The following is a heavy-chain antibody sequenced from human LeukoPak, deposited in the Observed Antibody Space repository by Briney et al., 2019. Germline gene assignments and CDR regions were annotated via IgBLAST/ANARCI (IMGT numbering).Heavy chain of an antibody. V-gene: IGHV3-15*01. CDR3: AAQGGSGDLRY. CDR2: IKRIIDGGTT. Sequence: GGSLRLSCAASEFTFSSYAMNWVRQAPGKGLEWVGRIKRIIDGGTTDYAAPVKGRFTVSRDDSINTLYLQMSSLKTEDTAVYYCAAQGGSGDLRYWGQGTLVTVSS. J-gene: IGHJ4*02. CDR1: EFTFSSYA. D-gene: IGHD4-17*01.